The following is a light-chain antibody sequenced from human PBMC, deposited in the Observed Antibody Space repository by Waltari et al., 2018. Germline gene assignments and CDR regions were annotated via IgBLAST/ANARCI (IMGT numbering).Light chain of an antibody. V-gene: IGLV2-14*03. Sequence: QSALTQPSSVFGSPGQSITISCTGTSSEVGRFDFVSWFQHHPGKTPKVVIYVVRERRAAGSNRLPGCKSGNTASRTISGLQAEGEADDYCSSHTSADNWVFGGGTKLTVL. CDR2: VVR. J-gene: IGLJ3*02. CDR3: SSHTSADNWV. CDR1: SSEVGRFDF.